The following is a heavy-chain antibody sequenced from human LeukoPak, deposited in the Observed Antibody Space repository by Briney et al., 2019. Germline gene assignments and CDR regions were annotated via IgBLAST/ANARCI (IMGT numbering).Heavy chain of an antibody. CDR2: INPNSGGT. V-gene: IGHV1-2*02. Sequence: ASVKVSCKASGYTFTGYYMHWVRQAPGQGLEWMGWINPNSGGTNYAQKFQGRVTTTRDTSISTAYMELSRLRSDDTAVYYCARDRRRYYDHKWLIWFDPWGQGTLVTVSS. J-gene: IGHJ5*02. CDR1: GYTFTGYY. CDR3: ARDRRRYYDHKWLIWFDP. D-gene: IGHD3-22*01.